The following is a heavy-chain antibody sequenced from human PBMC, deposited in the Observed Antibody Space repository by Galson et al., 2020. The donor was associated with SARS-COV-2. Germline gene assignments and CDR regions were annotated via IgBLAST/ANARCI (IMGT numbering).Heavy chain of an antibody. CDR3: ARDGADVTRGIAVPGMPGY. CDR2: ISDDGSNQ. Sequence: GGSLRLSCAVSGFTFRRYGMHWVRQAPGKGLEWVAFISDDGSNQYYADPVKGRFAISRDNSKDTLWLQMNSLTTDDTALYCCARDGADVTRGIAVPGMPGYWGQGTRVSVSS. CDR1: GFTFRRYG. V-gene: IGHV3-30*19. D-gene: IGHD6-19*01. J-gene: IGHJ4*02.